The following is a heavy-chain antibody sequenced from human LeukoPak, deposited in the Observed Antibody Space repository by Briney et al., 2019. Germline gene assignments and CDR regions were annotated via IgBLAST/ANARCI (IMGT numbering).Heavy chain of an antibody. J-gene: IGHJ5*02. D-gene: IGHD2-2*01. CDR3: ARGKVRYCSSTSCYSTWFDP. Sequence: SETLSLTCAVYGGPFSGYYWSGMRQPPGKGLEWIGEINHSGSTNYNPSLKSRVTISVDTSKNQFTLKLSSVPAADTAVYYCARGKVRYCSSTSCYSTWFDPWGQETLVTVSS. CDR1: GGPFSGYY. V-gene: IGHV4-34*01. CDR2: INHSGST.